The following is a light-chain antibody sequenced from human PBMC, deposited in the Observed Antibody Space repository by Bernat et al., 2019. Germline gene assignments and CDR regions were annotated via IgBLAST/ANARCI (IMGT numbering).Light chain of an antibody. Sequence: QSALTQPPSASGSPGQSVTISCTGTSSDVGGYNYVSWYQQHPGQAPKLMIYEVSKRPSGVPDRFSGSKSGNTASLTVSGLQAEDEADYYCSSYAGSKHLLGGGTKLTVL. CDR1: SSDVGGYNY. CDR2: EVS. J-gene: IGLJ2*01. V-gene: IGLV2-8*01. CDR3: SSYAGSKHL.